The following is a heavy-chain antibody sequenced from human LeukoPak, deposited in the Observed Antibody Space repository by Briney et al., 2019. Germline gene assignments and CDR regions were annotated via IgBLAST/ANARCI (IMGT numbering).Heavy chain of an antibody. CDR1: GGSFSGYY. CDR2: INHSGST. V-gene: IGHV4-34*01. D-gene: IGHD3-10*01. Sequence: PSETLSLTCAVYGGSFSGYYWSWIRQPPGKGLGWIGEINHSGSTNYNPSLKSRVTISVDTSKSQFSLKLSSVTAADTAVYYCARGSPYYYGSGNWFDPWGQGTLVTVSS. J-gene: IGHJ5*02. CDR3: ARGSPYYYGSGNWFDP.